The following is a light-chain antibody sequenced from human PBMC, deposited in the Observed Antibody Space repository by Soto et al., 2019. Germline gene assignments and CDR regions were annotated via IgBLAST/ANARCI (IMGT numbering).Light chain of an antibody. V-gene: IGKV1-33*01. Sequence: DIQMTQSPSSLSASVGDRVTITCQASQDISNYLNWYQQKPGKAPKLLIYDASNLETGVPSRFSGSGSGTDFTFTISSLQPEDSATYYCQQYDKLPPITFGQGTRLEIK. CDR3: QQYDKLPPIT. J-gene: IGKJ5*01. CDR1: QDISNY. CDR2: DAS.